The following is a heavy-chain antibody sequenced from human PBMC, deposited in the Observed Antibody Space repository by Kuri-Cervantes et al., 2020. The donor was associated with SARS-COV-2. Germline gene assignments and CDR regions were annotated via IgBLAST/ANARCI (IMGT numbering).Heavy chain of an antibody. J-gene: IGHJ4*02. D-gene: IGHD3-22*01. CDR3: ARWGGQPDSSGPNEL. CDR1: GGSISSSNW. V-gene: IGHV4-4*02. Sequence: SETLSLTCAVSGGSISSSNWWGWVRQPPGKGLEWIGEIYHSGSTNYNPSLKSRVTISVDKSKSQFSLKLSSVTAADTAVYYCARWGGQPDSSGPNELWGQGTLVTVSS. CDR2: IYHSGST.